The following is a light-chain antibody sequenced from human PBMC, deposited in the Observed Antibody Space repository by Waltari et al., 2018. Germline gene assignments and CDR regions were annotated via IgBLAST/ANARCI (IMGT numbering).Light chain of an antibody. CDR3: AAWDDSLNVWL. J-gene: IGLJ3*02. CDR2: TND. Sequence: QSVLTQPPSASGSPGQRVTISCLASSSNAEGNAVIWFQQLPGTAPKLLIYTNDQRPSGVPDRFSGSKSGTSASLAISGLQSEDEAVYYCAAWDDSLNVWLFGGGTKVTAL. V-gene: IGLV1-44*01. CDR1: SSNAEGNA.